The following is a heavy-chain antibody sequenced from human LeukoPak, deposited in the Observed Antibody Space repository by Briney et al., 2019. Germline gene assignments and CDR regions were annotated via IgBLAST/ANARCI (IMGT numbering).Heavy chain of an antibody. CDR1: GFTFSDYY. V-gene: IGHV3-11*01. Sequence: GGSLRLSCAASGFTFSDYYMSWIRQAPGKGLEWVSYISSSGSTIYYADSVKGRFTISRDNAKNSLYLQMNSPRAEDTAVYYCARDLGTAMARYYYYYGMDVWGQGTTVTVSS. CDR2: ISSSGSTI. CDR3: ARDLGTAMARYYYYYGMDV. J-gene: IGHJ6*02. D-gene: IGHD5-18*01.